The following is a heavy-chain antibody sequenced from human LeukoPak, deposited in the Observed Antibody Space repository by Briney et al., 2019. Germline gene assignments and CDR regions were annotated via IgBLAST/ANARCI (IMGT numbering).Heavy chain of an antibody. CDR1: GGSFSAYY. Sequence: MPSETLSLTCAVYGGSFSAYYWSWIRQPPGKGLEWIGEVNHSGSTNYNPSLKSRVTISVDTSKNQFSLKLSSVTAADTAVYYCARGLPKRGAFLTGYYYFDYWGQGTLVTVSS. D-gene: IGHD3-9*01. CDR3: ARGLPKRGAFLTGYYYFDY. CDR2: VNHSGST. V-gene: IGHV4-34*01. J-gene: IGHJ4*02.